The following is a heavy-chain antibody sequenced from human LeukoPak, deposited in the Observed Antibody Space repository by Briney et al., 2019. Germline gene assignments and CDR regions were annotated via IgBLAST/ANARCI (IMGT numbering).Heavy chain of an antibody. V-gene: IGHV1-2*02. CDR3: ARVWIVAAIVWVYFDY. J-gene: IGHJ4*02. Sequence: ASVKVSCKGSGYTFTGYYMHWVRQAPGQGLEWMGWINPNSGGTNYAQKFQGRVTMTRDMSISTAYMELSRLRPDDTAVYYCARVWIVAAIVWVYFDYWGQGTLVTVSS. D-gene: IGHD1-26*01. CDR2: INPNSGGT. CDR1: GYTFTGYY.